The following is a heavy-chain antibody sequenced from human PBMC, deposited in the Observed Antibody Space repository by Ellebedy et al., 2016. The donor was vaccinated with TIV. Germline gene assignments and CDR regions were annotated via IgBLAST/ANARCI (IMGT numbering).Heavy chain of an antibody. J-gene: IGHJ4*02. CDR3: ARSRGTLTPGNWFYFDY. Sequence: ASVKVSCKASGYTFTSYAMHWVRQAPGQRLEWMGWINAGNGNTKYSQKFQGRVTITRDTSASTVYMELSSLRSEDTAVFYCARSRGTLTPGNWFYFDYWGQGTLVTVSS. CDR1: GYTFTSYA. D-gene: IGHD3-10*01. V-gene: IGHV1-3*01. CDR2: INAGNGNT.